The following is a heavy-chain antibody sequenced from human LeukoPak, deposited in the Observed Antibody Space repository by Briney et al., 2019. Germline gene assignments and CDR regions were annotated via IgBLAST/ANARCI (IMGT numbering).Heavy chain of an antibody. CDR3: ARSYGSGSYLYYMDV. D-gene: IGHD3-10*01. Sequence: GGSLRLSCAASGISFYDYGMSWVRQAPGKGLEWVCGINWNGDSTGYADSVKGRFIISRDNAKNSLYLQMNSLRAEDTALYHCARSYGSGSYLYYMDVWGKGTTVTVSS. J-gene: IGHJ6*03. CDR2: INWNGDST. CDR1: GISFYDYG. V-gene: IGHV3-20*01.